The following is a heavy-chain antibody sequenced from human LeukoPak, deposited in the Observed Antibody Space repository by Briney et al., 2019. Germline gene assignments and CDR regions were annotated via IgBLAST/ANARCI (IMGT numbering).Heavy chain of an antibody. CDR3: ARYYYDSSGYYYDY. J-gene: IGHJ4*02. V-gene: IGHV3-33*01. CDR1: GLTFSSYG. D-gene: IGHD3-22*01. CDR2: IWYDGSNK. Sequence: GRSLRLSCAASGLTFSSYGMHWVRQAPGKGLEWVAVIWYDGSNKYYADSVKGRFTISRDNSKNTLYLQMNSLRAEDTAVYYCARYYYDSSGYYYDYWGQGTLVTVSS.